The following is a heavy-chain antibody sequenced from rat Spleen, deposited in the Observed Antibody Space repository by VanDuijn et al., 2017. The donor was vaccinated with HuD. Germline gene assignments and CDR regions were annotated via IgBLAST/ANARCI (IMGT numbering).Heavy chain of an antibody. CDR3: VRESFGVDW. CDR2: IIYDGSDT. D-gene: IGHD4-3*01. V-gene: IGHV5-29*01. Sequence: EVQLVESGGGLVQPGRSLKLSCAASGFTFSNYGMAWVRQAPKKGLEWVASIIYDGSDTYYRDSVKGRFTFSRDNAKNTQFLQMDSLRSEDTATYYCVRESFGVDWWGQGVMVTVSS. CDR1: GFTFSNYG. J-gene: IGHJ2*01.